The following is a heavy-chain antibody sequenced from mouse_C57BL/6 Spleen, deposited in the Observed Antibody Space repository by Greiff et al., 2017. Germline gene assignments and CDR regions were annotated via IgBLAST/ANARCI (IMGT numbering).Heavy chain of an antibody. CDR2: INPNNGGT. CDR3: ARREYYFDY. Sequence: EVQLQQSGPELVKPGASVKISCKASGYTFTDYYMNWVKQSHGKSLAWIGDINPNNGGTSYNQKFKCKATLTVDKSSSTAYMELRSLTSEDSAVDYCARREYYFDYWGQGTTLTVSS. J-gene: IGHJ2*01. V-gene: IGHV1-26*01. CDR1: GYTFTDYY.